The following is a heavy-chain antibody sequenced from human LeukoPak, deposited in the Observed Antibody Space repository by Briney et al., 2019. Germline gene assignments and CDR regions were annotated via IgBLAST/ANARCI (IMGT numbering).Heavy chain of an antibody. J-gene: IGHJ4*02. CDR3: ARATTYDILTGYSDY. D-gene: IGHD3-9*01. CDR2: ISSSSSYI. V-gene: IGHV3-21*01. CDR1: GFTFSTYS. Sequence: GGSLRLSCAASGFTFSTYSMNWVRQAPGKGLEWVSSISSSSSYIYHADSVKGRFTISRDNAKKSLYLQMNSLRAEDTAVYYCARATTYDILTGYSDYWGQGTLVTVSS.